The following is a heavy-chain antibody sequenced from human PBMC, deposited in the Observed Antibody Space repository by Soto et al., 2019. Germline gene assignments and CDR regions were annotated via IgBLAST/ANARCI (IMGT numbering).Heavy chain of an antibody. J-gene: IGHJ6*02. Sequence: PSETLSLTCTVSGGSISSYYWSWIRQPPGKGLEWIGYIYYSGSTNYNPSLKSRVTISVDTSKNQFSLKLSSVTAADTAVYYCARVVMARGVQSPNYGMDVWGQGTTVTVSS. CDR3: ARVVMARGVQSPNYGMDV. CDR1: GGSISSYY. D-gene: IGHD3-10*01. CDR2: IYYSGST. V-gene: IGHV4-59*01.